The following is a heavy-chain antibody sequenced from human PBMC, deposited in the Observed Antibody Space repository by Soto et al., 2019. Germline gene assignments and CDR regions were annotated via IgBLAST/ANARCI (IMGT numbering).Heavy chain of an antibody. V-gene: IGHV1-8*01. CDR2: MNPNSGNT. J-gene: IGHJ6*02. CDR1: GYTFTSYY. Sequence: ASVKGSCKASGYTFTSYYINWVRQATGQGLEWMGWMNPNSGNTGYAQKFQGRVTMTRNTSISTAYMELSSLRSEDTAVYYCASTVTTAHYYGMDVWGQGTTVTVSS. D-gene: IGHD4-17*01. CDR3: ASTVTTAHYYGMDV.